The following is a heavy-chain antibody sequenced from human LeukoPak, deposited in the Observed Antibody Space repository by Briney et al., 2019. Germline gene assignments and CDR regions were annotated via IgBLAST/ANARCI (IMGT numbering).Heavy chain of an antibody. CDR3: ATEPDYYDTSGKTYYMDV. J-gene: IGHJ6*03. CDR1: GYTFTGYY. D-gene: IGHD3-22*01. V-gene: IGHV1-2*02. CDR2: INPNSGGT. Sequence: GASVKVSCKASGYTFTGYYMHWVRQAPGQRLEWMGWINPNSGGTNYAQKFQGRVTMTRDTSISTAYMELSRLRSDDTAVYYCATEPDYYDTSGKTYYMDVWGKGTTVTISS.